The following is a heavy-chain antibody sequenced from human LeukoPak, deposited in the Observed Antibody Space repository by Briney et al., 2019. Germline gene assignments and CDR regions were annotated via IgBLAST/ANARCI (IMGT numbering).Heavy chain of an antibody. J-gene: IGHJ4*02. CDR2: ISWNSGSI. CDR3: TRASGYSSGSIDY. D-gene: IGHD5-18*01. V-gene: IGHV3-9*03. CDR1: GFTFDDHG. Sequence: PGGSLRLSCAASGFTFDDHGMHWVRQAPGKGLEWVSGISWNSGSIGYADSVQGRFTISRDNAKSTLYLQMNGLRAEDMALYYCTRASGYSSGSIDYWGQGTLVTVSS.